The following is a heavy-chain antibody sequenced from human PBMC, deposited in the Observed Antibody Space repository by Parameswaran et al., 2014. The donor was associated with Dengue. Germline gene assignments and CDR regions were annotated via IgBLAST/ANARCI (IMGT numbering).Heavy chain of an antibody. Sequence: VRQMPGKGLEWLSYISRSGSAIYHADSVKGRFTISRDNAKNSLYLQMNSLRAEDTAVYYCAREGLQGAFDYWGQGTLVTVSS. V-gene: IGHV3-48*03. CDR2: ISRSGSAI. J-gene: IGHJ4*02. D-gene: IGHD1-26*01. CDR3: AREGLQGAFDY.